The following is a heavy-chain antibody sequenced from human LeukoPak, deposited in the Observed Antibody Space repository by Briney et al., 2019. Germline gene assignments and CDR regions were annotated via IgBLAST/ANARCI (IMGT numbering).Heavy chain of an antibody. D-gene: IGHD2-2*01. Sequence: SETLSLTCTVSGGSISSGGYYWSWIRQHPGKGLEWIGYIYYSGSTYYNPSLKSRVTISVDTSKNQFSLKLSSVTAADTAVYYCARGSYGVVPAAPDYWGQGTLVTVSS. CDR3: ARGSYGVVPAAPDY. J-gene: IGHJ4*02. V-gene: IGHV4-31*03. CDR2: IYYSGST. CDR1: GGSISSGGYY.